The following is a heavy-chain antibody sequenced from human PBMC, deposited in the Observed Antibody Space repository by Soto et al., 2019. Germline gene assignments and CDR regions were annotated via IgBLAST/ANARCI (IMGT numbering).Heavy chain of an antibody. D-gene: IGHD3-22*01. J-gene: IGHJ4*02. CDR3: ARELVYYYDSSGWACGY. Sequence: SVKVSCKASGGTFSSYAISWVRQAPGQGLEWMGGIIPTFGTANYAQKFQGRVTITADKSTRTAYMELSSLRSEDTAVYYCARELVYYYDSSGWACGYWGQGTLVIVSS. CDR2: IIPTFGTA. CDR1: GGTFSSYA. V-gene: IGHV1-69*06.